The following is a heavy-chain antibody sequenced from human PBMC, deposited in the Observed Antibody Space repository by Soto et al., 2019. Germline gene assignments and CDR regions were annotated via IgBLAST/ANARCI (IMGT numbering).Heavy chain of an antibody. D-gene: IGHD3-3*01. V-gene: IGHV4-34*01. CDR3: ARAYYDFWSGYFTLNWFDP. Sequence: PSETLSLTCAVYGGSFSGYYWSWIRQPPGKGLEWIGEINHSGSTNYNPSLKSRVTISVDTSKNQFSLKLSSVTAADTAVYYCARAYYDFWSGYFTLNWFDPWGQGTLVTVSS. CDR2: INHSGST. CDR1: GGSFSGYY. J-gene: IGHJ5*02.